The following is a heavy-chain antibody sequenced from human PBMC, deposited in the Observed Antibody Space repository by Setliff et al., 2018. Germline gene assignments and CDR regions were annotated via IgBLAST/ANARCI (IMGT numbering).Heavy chain of an antibody. D-gene: IGHD2-2*01. CDR3: VKGSSDSRPYYFDY. J-gene: IGHJ4*02. V-gene: IGHV3-23*01. Sequence: GGSLRLSCAASGFTFWSYAMSWVRQAPGKGLEWISAITHSGWDTYHADSVKGRFTISRANSQNTLFLQMTSLRVEDTAVYFCVKGSSDSRPYYFDYWGQGMLVTVSS. CDR1: GFTFWSYA. CDR2: ITHSGWDT.